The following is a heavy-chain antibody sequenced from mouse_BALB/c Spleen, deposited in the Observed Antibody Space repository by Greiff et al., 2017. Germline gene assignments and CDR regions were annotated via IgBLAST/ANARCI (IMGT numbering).Heavy chain of an antibody. CDR1: GFNIKDTY. Sequence: EVQLQESGAELVKPGASVKLSCTTSGFNIKDTYMHWVKQRPEQGLEWIGRIDPANGNTKYDPKFQDKATITANTSSNTAYLQLSSLTSEDTAVYYCASYYVSGFDDWGQGTTLTVSS. V-gene: IGHV14-3*02. D-gene: IGHD1-1*01. CDR2: IDPANGNT. CDR3: ASYYVSGFDD. J-gene: IGHJ2*01.